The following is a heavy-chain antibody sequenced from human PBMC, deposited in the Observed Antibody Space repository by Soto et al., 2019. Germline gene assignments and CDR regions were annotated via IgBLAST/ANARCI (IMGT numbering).Heavy chain of an antibody. CDR3: EKDEEAVVSSGWYGSAFDI. CDR2: ISGSGGST. CDR1: GFTCSSYA. J-gene: IGHJ3*02. Sequence: EVQLLESGGGLLQPGGSLRLSCAASGFTCSSYAMSWVRQAPGKGLEWVSAISGSGGSTYYADSVKGRFTISRDNSKNTLYLQMNSLRAEDTAVYYCEKDEEAVVSSGWYGSAFDIWGQGTMVTVSS. V-gene: IGHV3-23*01. D-gene: IGHD6-19*01.